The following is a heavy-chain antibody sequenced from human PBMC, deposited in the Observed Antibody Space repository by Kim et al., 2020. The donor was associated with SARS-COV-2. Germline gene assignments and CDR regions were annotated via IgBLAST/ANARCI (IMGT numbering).Heavy chain of an antibody. Sequence: GGSLRLSCAASGFTFNSYAMNWVRQAPGKGLEWVSAISGSGGSTYYADSVKGRFTISRDNSKNTLYLQMNSLRAEDTAVYYCAKTYTSSWYLGFTFDIWGQGTMVTVSS. CDR3: AKTYTSSWYLGFTFDI. CDR1: GFTFNSYA. V-gene: IGHV3-23*01. D-gene: IGHD6-13*01. J-gene: IGHJ3*02. CDR2: ISGSGGST.